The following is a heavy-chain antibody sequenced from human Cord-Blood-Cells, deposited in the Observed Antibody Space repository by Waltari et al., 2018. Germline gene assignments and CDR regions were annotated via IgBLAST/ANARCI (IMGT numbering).Heavy chain of an antibody. D-gene: IGHD6-6*01. Sequence: QVQLQESGPGLVKPSATLSLTCTVSGYSISSGYYWGWIRQPPGKGLEWFGSIYHSGSTYYNPSLMSRVTISVHTSKNRFSLKLSSVTAADTAVYYCARGPIQLDYWGQGTLVTVSS. CDR2: IYHSGST. CDR1: GYSISSGYY. CDR3: ARGPIQLDY. V-gene: IGHV4-38-2*02. J-gene: IGHJ4*02.